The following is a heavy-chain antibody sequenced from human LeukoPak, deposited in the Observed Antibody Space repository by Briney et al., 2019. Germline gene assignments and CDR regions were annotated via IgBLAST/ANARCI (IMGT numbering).Heavy chain of an antibody. D-gene: IGHD3-3*01. J-gene: IGHJ4*02. CDR2: IYHSGST. CDR3: AREHYDFWSGSQRRGYFDY. V-gene: IGHV4-4*02. Sequence: SETLSLTRAVSGGSLSSSNWWSWVGQPPGKGLDWIGEIYHSGSTNYNPSLKSRVTISVDKSKNQFSLNLSPVTAADTAVYYCAREHYDFWSGSQRRGYFDYWGQGTLVTVS. CDR1: GGSLSSSNW.